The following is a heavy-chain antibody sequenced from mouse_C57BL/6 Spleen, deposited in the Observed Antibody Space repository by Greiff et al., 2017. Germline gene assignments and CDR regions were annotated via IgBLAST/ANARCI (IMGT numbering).Heavy chain of an antibody. V-gene: IGHV14-4*01. CDR2: IDPENGDT. CDR3: TTGAGPLDY. J-gene: IGHJ2*01. D-gene: IGHD3-3*01. Sequence: EVQLQQSGAELVRPGASVKLSCTASGFNIKDDYMHWVKQRPEQGLEWIGWIDPENGDTEYASKFQGKATITADTSSSTAYLQLSSLTSDDTAVYYCTTGAGPLDYWGQGTTLTVSS. CDR1: GFNIKDDY.